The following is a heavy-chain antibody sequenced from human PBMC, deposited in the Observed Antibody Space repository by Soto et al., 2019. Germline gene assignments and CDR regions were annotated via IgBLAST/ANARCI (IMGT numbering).Heavy chain of an antibody. CDR1: GFSFSNFA. Sequence: NLLQSGGGLVSPGGSLRLSCAASGFSFSNFAMSWVRQAPGTGLEWVSSISGSGDKTYYLDSVKGRFTISRDNSTNTLYLHMNSLGAEDTAVYFCAKDYASTWYWYFDPWGQGTLVTVSS. V-gene: IGHV3-23*01. D-gene: IGHD6-13*01. CDR2: ISGSGDKT. CDR3: AKDYASTWYWYFDP. J-gene: IGHJ5*02.